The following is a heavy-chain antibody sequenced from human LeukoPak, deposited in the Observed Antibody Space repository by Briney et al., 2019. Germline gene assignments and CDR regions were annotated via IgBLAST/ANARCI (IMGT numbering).Heavy chain of an antibody. Sequence: PGRSLRLSCAASGFTFDDYAMHWVRQAPGKGLEWVSGISWNSGSIGYADSVKGRFTISRDNAKNSLYLQMNSLRAEDTALYYCAKGLPPGGGYYYYGMDVWGQGTTVTVSS. V-gene: IGHV3-9*01. J-gene: IGHJ6*02. CDR3: AKGLPPGGGYYYYGMDV. CDR2: ISWNSGSI. CDR1: GFTFDDYA. D-gene: IGHD3-16*01.